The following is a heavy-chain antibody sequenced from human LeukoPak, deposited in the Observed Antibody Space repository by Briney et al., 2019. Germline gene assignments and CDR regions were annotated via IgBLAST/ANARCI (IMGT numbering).Heavy chain of an antibody. Sequence: ASVKVSCKASGYTFTNYGISWVRQAPGQGLEWMGWISGYNGNTNYTQKLQGRVTMTTDTYTSTAYMELRSLRSDDAAVYYCARDGIAPAGRFYFWGQGTLVTVSS. V-gene: IGHV1-18*01. J-gene: IGHJ4*02. CDR3: ARDGIAPAGRFYF. D-gene: IGHD6-13*01. CDR2: ISGYNGNT. CDR1: GYTFTNYG.